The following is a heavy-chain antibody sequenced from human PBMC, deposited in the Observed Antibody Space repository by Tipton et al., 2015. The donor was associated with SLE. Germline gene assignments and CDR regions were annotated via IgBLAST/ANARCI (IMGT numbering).Heavy chain of an antibody. V-gene: IGHV3-11*01. Sequence: GSLRLSCAASGFTFSDYYMSWIRQAPGKGLEWLSYISSSGITIYYGDSVKGRFTISRDNAKNSLYLQMNSLRAEDTAVYYCARVSGLGNYAHADSWGQGTLITVSS. CDR1: GFTFSDYY. CDR3: ARVSGLGNYAHADS. D-gene: IGHD3-16*01. J-gene: IGHJ4*02. CDR2: ISSSGITI.